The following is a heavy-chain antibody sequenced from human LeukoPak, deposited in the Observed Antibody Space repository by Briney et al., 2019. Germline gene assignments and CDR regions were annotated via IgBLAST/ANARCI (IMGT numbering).Heavy chain of an antibody. CDR3: ARLGIAVAGLDY. V-gene: IGHV1-46*01. D-gene: IGHD6-19*01. Sequence: GASVKVSCKASGYTFASYYMHWVRQAPGQGLEWMGIINPSGGSTSYAQKFQGRVTMTRDTSTSTVYMELSSLRSEDTAVYYCARLGIAVAGLDYWGQGTLVTVSS. J-gene: IGHJ4*02. CDR1: GYTFASYY. CDR2: INPSGGST.